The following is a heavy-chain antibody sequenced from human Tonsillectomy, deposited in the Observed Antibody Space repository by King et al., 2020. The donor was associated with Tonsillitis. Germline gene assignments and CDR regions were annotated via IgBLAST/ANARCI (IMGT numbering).Heavy chain of an antibody. CDR2: MSTKNGNT. CDR1: GYTFTNYG. CDR3: ARVGGDYCSYYGMEV. D-gene: IGHD2/OR15-2a*01. V-gene: IGHV1-18*04. Sequence: QLVQSGAEVKKPGASVKVSCKASGYTFTNYGITWVRQAPGQGLEWRGWMSTKNGNTNYAQKVQGRVTMTRDTSTTTAYMELRNLRSDDTAVYYCARVGGDYCSYYGMEVWGRGTTVTVSS. J-gene: IGHJ6*02.